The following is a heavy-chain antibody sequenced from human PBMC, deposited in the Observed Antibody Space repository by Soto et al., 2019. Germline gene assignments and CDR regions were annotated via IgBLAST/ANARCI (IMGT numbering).Heavy chain of an antibody. Sequence: EVQLVESGGGLVQPGRSLRLSCAASGFSFHDYAMHWVRQAPGKGLEWVSGVSWNSDSIGYADSVKGQFTVSRDNAKNSLYLQMNSLRADDTALYYCAKDMVRYCSGGGCPYFDYWGQGTLVTVSS. J-gene: IGHJ4*02. V-gene: IGHV3-9*01. CDR3: AKDMVRYCSGGGCPYFDY. D-gene: IGHD2-15*01. CDR2: VSWNSDSI. CDR1: GFSFHDYA.